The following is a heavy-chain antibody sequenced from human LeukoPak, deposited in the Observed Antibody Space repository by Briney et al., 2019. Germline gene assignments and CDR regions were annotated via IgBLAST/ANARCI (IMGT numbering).Heavy chain of an antibody. CDR1: GGSISNNY. Sequence: SETLSLACTVSGGSISNNYWNWIRQPPGKGLEWIGYIYSGGTTSHNPSLKSRISISVDTSKNQFSLRLSSVTAADTAVYYCASGSNWGQGILVTVSS. J-gene: IGHJ4*02. D-gene: IGHD1-26*01. V-gene: IGHV4-59*01. CDR3: ASGSN. CDR2: IYSGGTT.